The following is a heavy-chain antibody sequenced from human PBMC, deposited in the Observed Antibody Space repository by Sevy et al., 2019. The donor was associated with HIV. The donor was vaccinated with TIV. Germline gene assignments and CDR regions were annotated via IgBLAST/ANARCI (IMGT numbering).Heavy chain of an antibody. CDR2: ISGSGGST. D-gene: IGHD3-22*01. CDR3: AKADRGYYDSSGYPFDY. Sequence: GGSLRLSCAASGFTFSSYAMSWVRQAPGKGLEWVSAISGSGGSTYYADSVKGRFTISRDNSKNTRYLQMNSLRAEDTAVYYCAKADRGYYDSSGYPFDYWGQGTLVTVSS. CDR1: GFTFSSYA. J-gene: IGHJ4*02. V-gene: IGHV3-23*01.